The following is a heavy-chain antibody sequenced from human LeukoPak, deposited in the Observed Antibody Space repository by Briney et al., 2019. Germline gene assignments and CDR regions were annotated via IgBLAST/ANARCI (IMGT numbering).Heavy chain of an antibody. D-gene: IGHD3-10*01. CDR2: LDSGSKT. Sequence: GGSLRLACAASGFTVSRNHMSWVRQAPGKGLEWVSVLDSGSKTSYAESVKGRFTISRDKSKNTLYLQMNSLRAEDTAVYYCAKDRGGYYFDYWGQGTLVTVSS. V-gene: IGHV3-66*01. CDR1: GFTVSRNH. J-gene: IGHJ4*02. CDR3: AKDRGGYYFDY.